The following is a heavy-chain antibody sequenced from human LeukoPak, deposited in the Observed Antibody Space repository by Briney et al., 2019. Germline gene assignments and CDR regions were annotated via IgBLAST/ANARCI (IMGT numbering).Heavy chain of an antibody. Sequence: GGSLRLSCAASGFTFSSYGMSWVRQAPGKGLEWVSSISSSSSYIYYADSVKGRFTISRDNAKNSLYLQMNSLRAEDTAVYYCARGGAGLPFDYWGQGTLVTVSS. CDR2: ISSSSSYI. J-gene: IGHJ4*02. CDR3: ARGGAGLPFDY. V-gene: IGHV3-21*01. CDR1: GFTFSSYG. D-gene: IGHD1-26*01.